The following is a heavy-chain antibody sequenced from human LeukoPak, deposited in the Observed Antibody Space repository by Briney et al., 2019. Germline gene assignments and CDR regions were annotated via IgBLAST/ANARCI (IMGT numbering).Heavy chain of an antibody. V-gene: IGHV4-30-4*01. D-gene: IGHD4-17*01. Sequence: PSETLSLTCTVSGGSISSGDYYWSWIRQPPGKGLEWIGYIYYSGSTYYNASLKSRVTISVDTSKNRFSLKLSSLTAGDTAVYYCARGASTVTTYYDYWGQGTLVTVT. CDR1: GGSISSGDYY. CDR2: IYYSGST. J-gene: IGHJ4*02. CDR3: ARGASTVTTYYDY.